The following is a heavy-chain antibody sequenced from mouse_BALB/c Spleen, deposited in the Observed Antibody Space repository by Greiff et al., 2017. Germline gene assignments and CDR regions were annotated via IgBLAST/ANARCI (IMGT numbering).Heavy chain of an antibody. V-gene: IGHV2-6-7*01. D-gene: IGHD1-1*01. CDR3: ARDGGSSPAWFAY. CDR2: IWGDGST. Sequence: QVQLKESGPGLVAPSQSLSITCTVSGFSLTGYGVNWVRQPPGKGLEWLGMIWGDGSTDYNSALKSRLSISKDNSKSQVFLKMNSLQTDDTARYYCARDGGSSPAWFAYWGQGTLVTVSA. J-gene: IGHJ3*01. CDR1: GFSLTGYG.